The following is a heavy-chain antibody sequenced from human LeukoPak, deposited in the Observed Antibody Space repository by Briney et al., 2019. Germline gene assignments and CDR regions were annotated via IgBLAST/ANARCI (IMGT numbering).Heavy chain of an antibody. V-gene: IGHV3-21*01. CDR2: ISSSSSYI. CDR1: GFTFSSYS. Sequence: GGSLRLSCAASGFTFSSYSMNWVRQAPGKGLEWVSSISSSSSYIYYAGSVKGRFTISRDNAKNSLYLQMNSLRAEDTAVYYCARERVAGMLSVGYWGQGTLVTVSS. CDR3: ARERVAGMLSVGY. D-gene: IGHD6-19*01. J-gene: IGHJ4*02.